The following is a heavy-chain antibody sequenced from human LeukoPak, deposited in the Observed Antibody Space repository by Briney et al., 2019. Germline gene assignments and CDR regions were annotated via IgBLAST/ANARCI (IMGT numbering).Heavy chain of an antibody. Sequence: GWSLRLSCAASGFTVRNNYMSWVRQAPGKGLEGVSVIYSGGSTYYADSVKGRFTISRDNSKNTLYLQMNSLRAEDTAVYFCATGERMVRGDGVDYWGQGTLVTVSS. V-gene: IGHV3-66*01. J-gene: IGHJ4*02. CDR3: ATGERMVRGDGVDY. CDR1: GFTVRNNY. CDR2: IYSGGST. D-gene: IGHD3-10*01.